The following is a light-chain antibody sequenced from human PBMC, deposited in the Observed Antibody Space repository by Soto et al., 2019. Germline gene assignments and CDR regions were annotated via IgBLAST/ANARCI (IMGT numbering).Light chain of an antibody. Sequence: DIGRSRAPSPLSAYVGDRVIITCRASQAISSHLKWDQQKPGKAPNLLVCGAWSVQSVCRSRFTGSGYGTDFTLTISGLLPEALPPCCCQRRYTAPLTFCQGTQLE. CDR2: GAW. V-gene: IGKV1-39*01. J-gene: IGKJ5*01. CDR3: QRRYTAPLT. CDR1: QAISSH.